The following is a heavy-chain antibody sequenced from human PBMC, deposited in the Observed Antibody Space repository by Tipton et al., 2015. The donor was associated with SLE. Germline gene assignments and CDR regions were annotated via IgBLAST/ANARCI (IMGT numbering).Heavy chain of an antibody. J-gene: IGHJ4*02. CDR1: GFTFSSYA. V-gene: IGHV3-23*01. D-gene: IGHD6-13*01. CDR3: AKDRPHSSSWYPFDY. Sequence: SLRLSCAASGFTFSSYAMSWVRQAPGKGLEWVSVISGSGGSTYYADSVKGRFTISRDNSKNTLYLQMNSLRAEDTAVYYCAKDRPHSSSWYPFDYWGQGTLVTVSS. CDR2: ISGSGGST.